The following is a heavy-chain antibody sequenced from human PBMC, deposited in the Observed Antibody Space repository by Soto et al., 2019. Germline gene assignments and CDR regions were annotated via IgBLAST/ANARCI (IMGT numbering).Heavy chain of an antibody. CDR1: GGSISSYY. D-gene: IGHD3-22*01. J-gene: IGHJ4*02. V-gene: IGHV4-59*01. Sequence: PSETLSLTCTVSGGSISSYYWSWIRQPPGKGLEWIGYIYYSGSTNYNPSLKSRVTISVDTSKNQFSLKLSSVTAADTAVYYCARDARGTMIVDWGQGTLVTVSS. CDR3: ARDARGTMIVD. CDR2: IYYSGST.